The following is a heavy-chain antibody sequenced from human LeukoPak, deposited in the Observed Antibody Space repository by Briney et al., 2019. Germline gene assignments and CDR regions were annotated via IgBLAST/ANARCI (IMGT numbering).Heavy chain of an antibody. CDR2: IHARGST. D-gene: IGHD1-1*01. CDR3: ARAGSDSYFYYLDV. V-gene: IGHV4-4*07. CDR1: GGSINDYY. Sequence: LGTLSLTSAVSGGSINDYYWSWVRHPAPKGLEWIGRIHARGSTNYNPSLKSRFTMSLDTSKNQFSLKLNSVTAADTAVYFCARAGSDSYFYYLDVWGKGTTVAVSS. J-gene: IGHJ6*03.